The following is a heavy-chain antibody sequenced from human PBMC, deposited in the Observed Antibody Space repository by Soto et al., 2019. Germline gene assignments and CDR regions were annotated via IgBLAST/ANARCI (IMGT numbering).Heavy chain of an antibody. CDR2: INPNSGGT. CDR1: GYTFTGYY. CDR3: ARAHCGGVWYSGVDY. J-gene: IGHJ4*02. D-gene: IGHD2-21*02. V-gene: IGHV1-2*04. Sequence: QVQLVQSGAEVKKPGASVKVSCKASGYTFTGYYMHWVRQAPGQGLEWMGWINPNSGGTNYAQKFQGWVTMTRDTSIRTAYMGLSRLRSDNTAVYDCARAHCGGVWYSGVDYWGQGTLVTVSS.